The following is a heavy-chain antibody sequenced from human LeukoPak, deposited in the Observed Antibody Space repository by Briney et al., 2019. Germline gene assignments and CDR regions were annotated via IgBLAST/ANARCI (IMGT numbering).Heavy chain of an antibody. Sequence: ASVKVSCKASGYTFTSYYIHWVRQAPGQGLEWMGIINPSGGSTNYAQKFQGRVTITTDESTSTAYMELSSLRSEDTAVYYCARDQSSGRPVADLTGAFDIWGQGTMVTVSS. CDR2: INPSGGST. CDR1: GYTFTSYY. J-gene: IGHJ3*02. D-gene: IGHD3-22*01. V-gene: IGHV1-46*01. CDR3: ARDQSSGRPVADLTGAFDI.